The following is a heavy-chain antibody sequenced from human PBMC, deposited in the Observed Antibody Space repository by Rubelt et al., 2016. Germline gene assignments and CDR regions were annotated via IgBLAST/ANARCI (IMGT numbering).Heavy chain of an antibody. CDR2: INHSGST. D-gene: IGHD6-19*01. V-gene: IGHV4-34*01. Sequence: QVQLQQWGSGLLKPSETLSLTCAVYGGSFSGYYWTWIRQPPGKGLEWIGEINHSGSTNYNPSLKSRVSISVDTAKNQFSLSLSAVTAADTAVFYCAGVGGGWFLDPWGRGTLVTVSS. CDR3: AGVGGGWFLDP. J-gene: IGHJ5*02. CDR1: GGSFSGYY.